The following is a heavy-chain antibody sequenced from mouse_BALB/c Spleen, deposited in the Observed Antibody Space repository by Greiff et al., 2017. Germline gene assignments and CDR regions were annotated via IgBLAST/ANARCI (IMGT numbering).Heavy chain of an antibody. CDR3: ARRGSYSAWFAY. J-gene: IGHJ3*01. CDR2: ISSGGSYT. CDR1: GFTFSSYA. Sequence: DVMLVESGGGLVKPGGSLKLSCAASGFTFSSYAMSWVRQSPEKRLEWVAEISSGGSYTYYPDTVTGRFTISRDNAKNSLYLEMSSLRSEDTAMYYCARRGSYSAWFAYWGQGTLVTVSA. V-gene: IGHV5-9-4*01. D-gene: IGHD1-1*01.